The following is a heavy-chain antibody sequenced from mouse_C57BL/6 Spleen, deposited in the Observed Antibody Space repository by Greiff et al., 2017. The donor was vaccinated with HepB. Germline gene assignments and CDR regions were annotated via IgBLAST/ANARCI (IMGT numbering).Heavy chain of an antibody. V-gene: IGHV1-26*01. CDR1: GYTFTDYY. CDR2: INPNNGGT. Sequence: VQLQQSGPELVKPGASVKISCKASGYTFTDYYMNWVKQSHGKSLEWIGDINPNNGGTSYNQKFKGKATLTVDKSSSTAYMELRSLTSEDSAVYYCARGEVYMDYWGQGTSVTVSS. D-gene: IGHD2-10*02. J-gene: IGHJ4*01. CDR3: ARGEVYMDY.